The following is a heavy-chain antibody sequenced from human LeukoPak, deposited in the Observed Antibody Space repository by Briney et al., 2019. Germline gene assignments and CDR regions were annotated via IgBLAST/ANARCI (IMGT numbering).Heavy chain of an antibody. CDR3: ARGNDCGDIDDY. CDR1: GYTFTSYD. CDR2: MNPNSGNT. V-gene: IGHV1-8*03. J-gene: IGHJ4*02. Sequence: ASVKASCKASGYTFTSYDINWVRQATRQRLEWMGWMNPNSGNTGYAQRFQGRVTITRDTSISTAYMELSSLRSEDTAVYYCARGNDCGDIDDYWGQGTLVTVSS. D-gene: IGHD4-17*01.